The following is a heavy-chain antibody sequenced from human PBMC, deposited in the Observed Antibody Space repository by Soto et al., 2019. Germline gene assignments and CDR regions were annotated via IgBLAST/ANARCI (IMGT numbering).Heavy chain of an antibody. J-gene: IGHJ3*02. CDR3: AKDFGYNYGYDAFDI. Sequence: PGGSLRLSSAASGFTFRSYAMSWVRQAPGKGLEWVSGVSGSGGSTYCVDSVKGRFTISRDNSKNTLYLQMNSLRAEDTAVYYCAKDFGYNYGYDAFDIWGQGTMVTVSS. CDR2: VSGSGGST. CDR1: GFTFRSYA. D-gene: IGHD5-18*01. V-gene: IGHV3-23*01.